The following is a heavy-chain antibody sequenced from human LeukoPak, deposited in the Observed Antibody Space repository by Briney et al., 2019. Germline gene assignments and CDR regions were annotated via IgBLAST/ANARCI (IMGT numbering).Heavy chain of an antibody. Sequence: GASVKVSCKASGYTFTSYGISWVRQAPGQGLEWMGWISAYNGNTNYAQKLQGRVTMTTDTSTSTAYMELRSLRSDDTAVYYCARADVLRYFEWLNPFDYWGQGTLVTVSS. CDR3: ARADVLRYFEWLNPFDY. D-gene: IGHD3-9*01. CDR1: GYTFTSYG. J-gene: IGHJ4*02. CDR2: ISAYNGNT. V-gene: IGHV1-18*01.